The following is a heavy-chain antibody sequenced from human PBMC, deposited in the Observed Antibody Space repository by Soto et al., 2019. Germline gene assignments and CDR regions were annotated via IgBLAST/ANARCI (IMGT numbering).Heavy chain of an antibody. D-gene: IGHD2-21*02. CDR2: FHPSSGHT. CDR1: GDTFTDYY. CDR3: ARGGHVLLVTAALHY. J-gene: IGHJ4*02. Sequence: QVQLVQSGAEVKKPGASVKVSCKASGDTFTDYYIHWVRQAPGQGLEWMGTFHPSSGHTTYAQHFLGRMKITRDTPTSTLSEELTTLTSDDAAVYYCARGGHVLLVTAALHYWGQGTLVAVSS. V-gene: IGHV1-46*01.